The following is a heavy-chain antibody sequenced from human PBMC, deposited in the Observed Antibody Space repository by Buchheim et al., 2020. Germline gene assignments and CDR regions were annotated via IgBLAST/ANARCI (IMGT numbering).Heavy chain of an antibody. Sequence: QVQLQESGPGLVKPSQTLSLTCTVSGGSISSGSYYWSWIRQPAGKGLEWIGRIYTSGSTNYNPSLKSRVTITVDTSKHQFSLKLSSVTAADTAVYYCARVDRYCSGGSCTYFDYWGQGTL. CDR1: GGSISSGSYY. J-gene: IGHJ4*02. CDR3: ARVDRYCSGGSCTYFDY. CDR2: IYTSGST. D-gene: IGHD2-15*01. V-gene: IGHV4-61*02.